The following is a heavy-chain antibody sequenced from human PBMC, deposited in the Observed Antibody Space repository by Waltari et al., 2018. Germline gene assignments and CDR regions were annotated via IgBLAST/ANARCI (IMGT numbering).Heavy chain of an antibody. CDR1: GGSISSSSYY. Sequence: QLQLQESGPGLVKPSETLSLTCTVSGGSISSSSYYWGWIRQPPGKGLEWIGSIYYSGSTYYNPSLKSRVTISVDTSKNQFSLKLSSVTAADTAVYYCARHALRDILTGYRDYWGQGTLVTVSS. V-gene: IGHV4-39*01. J-gene: IGHJ4*02. D-gene: IGHD3-9*01. CDR3: ARHALRDILTGYRDY. CDR2: IYYSGST.